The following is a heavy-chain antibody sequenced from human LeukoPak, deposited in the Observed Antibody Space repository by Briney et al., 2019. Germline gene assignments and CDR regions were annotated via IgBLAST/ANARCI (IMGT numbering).Heavy chain of an antibody. J-gene: IGHJ4*02. V-gene: IGHV1-69*13. CDR1: GGTFSSYA. CDR2: IIPIFGTA. Sequence: GASVKVSCKASGGTFSSYATSWVRQAPGQGLEWMGGIIPIFGTANYAQKFQGRVTITADESTSTAYMELSSLRSEDTAVYYCARAVRYSLIRGYYFDYWGQGTLVTVSS. CDR3: ARAVRYSLIRGYYFDY. D-gene: IGHD3-9*01.